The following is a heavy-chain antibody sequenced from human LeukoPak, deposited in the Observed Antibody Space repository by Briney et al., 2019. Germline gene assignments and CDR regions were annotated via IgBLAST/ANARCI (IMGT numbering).Heavy chain of an antibody. CDR3: ARDLLDCGGPTCTDF. CDR2: ISYDGTNQ. V-gene: IGHV3-30-3*01. CDR1: GFPFTHYA. J-gene: IGHJ4*02. D-gene: IGHD2-21*01. Sequence: PGGSLRLSCAASGFPFTHYAMHWVRQAPGKGLEWVSLISYDGTNQYYSDPVKGRFIISRDNSKNTLYLQMSSLKTEDTAVYYCARDLLDCGGPTCTDFGGQGTLVTVSS.